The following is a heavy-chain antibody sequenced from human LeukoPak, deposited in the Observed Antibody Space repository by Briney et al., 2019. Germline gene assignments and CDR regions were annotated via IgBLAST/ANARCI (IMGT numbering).Heavy chain of an antibody. Sequence: GGSLRLSCAVSGFTVSSNYMSWVRQAPGRGLEWVSVIYSGGSRNYADSVRGRFTISRDMSKNTVHLQMNSLRAEDTAVYYCARVRLEYYYEEYYGMDVWGQGTTVTVSS. CDR3: ARVRLEYYYEEYYGMDV. CDR1: GFTVSSNY. V-gene: IGHV3-66*01. J-gene: IGHJ6*02. D-gene: IGHD3-22*01. CDR2: IYSGGSR.